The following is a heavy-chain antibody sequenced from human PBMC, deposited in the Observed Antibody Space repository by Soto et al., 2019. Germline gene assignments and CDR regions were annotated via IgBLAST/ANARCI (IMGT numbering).Heavy chain of an antibody. V-gene: IGHV3-21*01. CDR2: ISSSSSYI. CDR1: GFTFSSYS. CDR3: ARDKDIVVVPAAIFGY. D-gene: IGHD2-2*02. J-gene: IGHJ4*02. Sequence: EVQLVESEGGLVKPGGSLRLSCAASGFTFSSYSMNWVRQAPGKGLEWVSSISSSSSYIYYADSVKGRFTISRDNAKNSLYLQMNSLRAEDTAVYYCARDKDIVVVPAAIFGYWGQGTLVTVSS.